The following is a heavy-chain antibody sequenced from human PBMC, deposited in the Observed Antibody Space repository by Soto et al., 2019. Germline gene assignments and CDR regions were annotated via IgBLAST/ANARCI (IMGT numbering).Heavy chain of an antibody. CDR2: ITKSSKTI. CDR3: TRDHGYGYGMEV. D-gene: IGHD5-12*01. J-gene: IGHJ6*02. V-gene: IGHV3-48*01. Sequence: GGSLRLSCAASGFTFSTYSMNWVRQAPGKGLKWISYITKSSKTIYYADSVKGRFTISRDNAKNSLYLQMNSLRAEDTAVYYCTRDHGYGYGMEVWGQGTTVTVSS. CDR1: GFTFSTYS.